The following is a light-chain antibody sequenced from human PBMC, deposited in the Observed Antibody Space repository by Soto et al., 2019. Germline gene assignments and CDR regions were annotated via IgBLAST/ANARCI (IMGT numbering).Light chain of an antibody. V-gene: IGLV3-21*04. Sequence: SYELTQPPSVSVAPGETAKITCGGTNIGNKSVHWYQQKPGQAPVLVIYYDSARPSGIPERCSGSNSGNTATLSINRVEAGDEADYYCQVWDSSSDHVVFGGGTKLTVL. CDR3: QVWDSSSDHVV. CDR1: NIGNKS. J-gene: IGLJ2*01. CDR2: YDS.